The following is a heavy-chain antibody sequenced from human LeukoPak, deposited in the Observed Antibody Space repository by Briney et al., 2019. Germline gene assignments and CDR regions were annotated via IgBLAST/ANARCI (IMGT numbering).Heavy chain of an antibody. J-gene: IGHJ4*02. CDR2: INPNSGGT. D-gene: IGHD3-9*01. CDR1: GYTFTGYY. V-gene: IGHV1-2*04. Sequence: ASVKVSCKASGYTFTGYYMHWVRQAPGQELEWMGWINPNSGGTNYAQKFQGWVTMTRDTSISTAYMELSRLRSDDTAVYYCARGDYDILTGFDYWGQGTLVTVSS. CDR3: ARGDYDILTGFDY.